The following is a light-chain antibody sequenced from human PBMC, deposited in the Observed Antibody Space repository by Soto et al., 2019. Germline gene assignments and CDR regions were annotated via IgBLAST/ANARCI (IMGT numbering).Light chain of an antibody. J-gene: IGLJ1*01. CDR2: DVS. Sequence: QSVVTKHGEASGTDGQPVTISCTGTRSVLVPHIHLPWYQQPPGKAPKLLIYDVSKPLSGVPDRFSGSKSGNTASLIVSALQAADEADYHFSSHASSNNYVFGTGTKAPVL. V-gene: IGLV2-8*01. CDR3: SSHASSNNYV. CDR1: RSVLVPHIH.